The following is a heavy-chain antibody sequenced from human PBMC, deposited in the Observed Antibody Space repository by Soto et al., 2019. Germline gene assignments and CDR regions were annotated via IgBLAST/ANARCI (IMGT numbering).Heavy chain of an antibody. D-gene: IGHD3-3*01. Sequence: GSVNVSCKASGYTFTSYGIIWVRQAPGQGLEWMGWISAYNGNTNYAQKLQGRVTMTTDTSTSTAYMELRSLRSDDTAVYYCARVSDFWSGYSLGWFDPWGQGTLVTVSS. V-gene: IGHV1-18*01. CDR3: ARVSDFWSGYSLGWFDP. CDR2: ISAYNGNT. J-gene: IGHJ5*02. CDR1: GYTFTSYG.